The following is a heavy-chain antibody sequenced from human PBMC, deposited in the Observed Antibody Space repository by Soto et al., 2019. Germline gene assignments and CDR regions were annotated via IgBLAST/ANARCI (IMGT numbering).Heavy chain of an antibody. V-gene: IGHV1-18*01. J-gene: IGHJ1*01. Sequence: QVQLVQSGAEVKKPGASVKVSCKASGYTFTSYGISWVRQAPGQGLEWMGWISAYNGNTNYAQKLQGRVTMTTDTSTRPAYMELRSLRSDDTAVYYCARYYYDSSGYYGDYFQHWGQGTLVTVSS. D-gene: IGHD3-22*01. CDR3: ARYYYDSSGYYGDYFQH. CDR2: ISAYNGNT. CDR1: GYTFTSYG.